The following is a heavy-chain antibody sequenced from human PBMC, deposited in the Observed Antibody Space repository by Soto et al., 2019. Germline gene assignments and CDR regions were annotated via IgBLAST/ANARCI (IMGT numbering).Heavy chain of an antibody. CDR2: IWYDGSKK. Sequence: QVQVVESGGGVVQPGRSLRLSCAASGFTFSSFGMDWVRQAPGKGLEWVSLIWYDGSKKSYGDSVKGRFTISRDNSNNALFLQMNSLRIEDTALYYCARGDRGGSGSPASYYYSGLDVWGQGTTVTVS. CDR1: GFTFSSFG. D-gene: IGHD3-10*01. CDR3: ARGDRGGSGSPASYYYSGLDV. J-gene: IGHJ6*02. V-gene: IGHV3-33*01.